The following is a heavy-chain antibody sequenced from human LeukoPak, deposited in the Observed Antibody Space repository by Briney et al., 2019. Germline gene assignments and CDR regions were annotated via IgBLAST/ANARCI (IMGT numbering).Heavy chain of an antibody. CDR1: GGSISSGGYY. CDR3: ARQIAVGGKAGFDY. J-gene: IGHJ4*02. V-gene: IGHV4-31*03. Sequence: PSQTLSLTCTVSGGSISSGGYYWSWIRQHPGKGLEWIGYIYYSGSTYYNPSLKSRVTISVDTSKNQFSLKLSSVTAADTAVYYCARQIAVGGKAGFDYWGQGTLVTVSS. D-gene: IGHD6-19*01. CDR2: IYYSGST.